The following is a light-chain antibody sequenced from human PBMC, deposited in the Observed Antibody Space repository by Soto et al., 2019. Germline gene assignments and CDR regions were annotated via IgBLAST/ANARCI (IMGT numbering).Light chain of an antibody. V-gene: IGLV2-14*01. J-gene: IGLJ1*01. Sequence: QSVLTQPASVSGSPGQSITISCTGTSSDTAGYNYVSWYQQHPGKAPKLMIYEVSNRPSGVSTRFSGSQSGNTASLTISGLQAEDEANYYCRSYTTSNTPLYVFGTGTKVTVL. CDR3: RSYTTSNTPLYV. CDR1: SSDTAGYNY. CDR2: EVS.